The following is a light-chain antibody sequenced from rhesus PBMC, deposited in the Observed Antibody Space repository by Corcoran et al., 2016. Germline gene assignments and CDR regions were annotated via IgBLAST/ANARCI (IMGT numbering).Light chain of an antibody. V-gene: IGKV1-25*01. Sequence: DIQMTQSPSSVSASVGDRVTITCRASQVISTYLAWYQQKPGKAPKLLLYYPTALQTGVPSRVSGSGSGTDVTLIISSLQPEDFATYYCQQYNSFPYSFGQGTKVEIK. J-gene: IGKJ2*01. CDR3: QQYNSFPYS. CDR1: QVISTY. CDR2: YPT.